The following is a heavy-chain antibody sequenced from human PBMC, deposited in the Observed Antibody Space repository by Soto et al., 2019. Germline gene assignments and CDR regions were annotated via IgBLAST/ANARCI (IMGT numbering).Heavy chain of an antibody. Sequence: PSETLSLTCAVSGDSISSMNWWSWVRQPPGKGLEWIGEIHHSGSTNYNPSLKSRVTISVEKSKNQFSLKLTSVTAADTAVYYCATEDSGRYLPYYFDYWGQGALVTVSS. CDR2: IHHSGST. J-gene: IGHJ4*02. CDR3: ATEDSGRYLPYYFDY. CDR1: GDSISSMNW. D-gene: IGHD1-26*01. V-gene: IGHV4-4*02.